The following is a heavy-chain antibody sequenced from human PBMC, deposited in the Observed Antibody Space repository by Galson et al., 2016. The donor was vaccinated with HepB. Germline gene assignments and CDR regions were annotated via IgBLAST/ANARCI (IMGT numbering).Heavy chain of an antibody. Sequence: SLRLSCAASGFTFDDSAMHWVRQTPGKGLEWVSGIYYNSDRIGYADSVRGRFTISRDNARNSLYLQLNSLEPEDSALYYCVRDMAPGGAGVWRQGTTVTVSS. CDR3: VRDMAPGGAGV. CDR1: GFTFDDSA. J-gene: IGHJ6*02. CDR2: IYYNSDRI. V-gene: IGHV3-9*01. D-gene: IGHD3-16*01.